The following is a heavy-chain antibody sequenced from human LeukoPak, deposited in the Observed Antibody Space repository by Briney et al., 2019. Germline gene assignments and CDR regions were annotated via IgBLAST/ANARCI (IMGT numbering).Heavy chain of an antibody. CDR2: IKQDGSEK. V-gene: IGHV3-7*01. CDR3: ARQRFLEWLLYTPDAFDI. CDR1: GFTFSSYW. Sequence: PGGSLRLSCAASGFTFSSYWMSWVRQAPGKGLEWVANIKQDGSEKYYVDSVKGRFTISRDNAKNSLYLQMNSLRAEDTAVYYCARQRFLEWLLYTPDAFDIWGQGTMVTVSS. J-gene: IGHJ3*02. D-gene: IGHD3-3*01.